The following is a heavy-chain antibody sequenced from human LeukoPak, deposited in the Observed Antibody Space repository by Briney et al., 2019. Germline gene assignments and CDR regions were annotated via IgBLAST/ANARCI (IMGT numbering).Heavy chain of an antibody. J-gene: IGHJ4*02. D-gene: IGHD2-15*01. CDR3: ARGLLRNYFDY. V-gene: IGHV4-59*08. CDR2: ISYSGTT. Sequence: SESLSLTCTVSGGSISSYYWTWIRQPPGKGLEWIGYISYSGTTNYNPSLKSRVTISVDTSKNQFSLKLSSVTAADTAVYYCARGLLRNYFDYWGQGTLVTVSS. CDR1: GGSISSYY.